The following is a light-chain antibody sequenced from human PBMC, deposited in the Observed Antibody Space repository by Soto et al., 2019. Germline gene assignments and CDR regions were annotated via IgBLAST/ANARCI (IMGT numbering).Light chain of an antibody. V-gene: IGLV2-11*01. CDR2: SVS. J-gene: IGLJ1*01. CDR3: CSYAGSYTYV. CDR1: SSDVGGHNY. Sequence: QSALTQPRSVSGSPGQSVTISCTGTSSDVGGHNYVSWYQQHPGKAPKLMISSVSKRPSGVPDRFSGSKSGNTASLTISGLQAEDDADYYCCSYAGSYTYVFGTGTKLTVL.